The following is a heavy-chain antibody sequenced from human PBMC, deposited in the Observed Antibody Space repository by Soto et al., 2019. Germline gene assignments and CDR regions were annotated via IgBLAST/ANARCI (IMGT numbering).Heavy chain of an antibody. CDR1: GGSISRSSYY. D-gene: IGHD1-26*01. V-gene: IGHV4-39*01. CDR2: IYYSGST. J-gene: IGHJ4*02. CDR3: ARHYRARDFDY. Sequence: SEALSLTCTVSGGSISRSSYYWGWIRQPPGKGLEWIGSIYYSGSTYYNPSLKSRVTISVDTSKNQFSLKLSSVTAADTAVYYFARHYRARDFDYWGQGTLVTVS.